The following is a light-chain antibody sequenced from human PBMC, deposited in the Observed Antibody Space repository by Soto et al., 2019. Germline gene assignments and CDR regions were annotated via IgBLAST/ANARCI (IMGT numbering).Light chain of an antibody. CDR1: SSDVGGYNY. CDR2: EVS. CDR3: TSYTSRSSLDV. J-gene: IGLJ1*01. Sequence: QSALTQPASVSGSPGQSITISCTGTSSDVGGYNYVSWYQQHPGKAPKLMIYEVSSRPSGVSNRFSGSKSGNTASLTISGLQAEDEADYYCTSYTSRSSLDVFGTGTKVTVL. V-gene: IGLV2-14*01.